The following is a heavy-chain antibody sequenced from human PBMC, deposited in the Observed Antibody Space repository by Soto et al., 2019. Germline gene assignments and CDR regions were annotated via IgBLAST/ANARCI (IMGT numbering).Heavy chain of an antibody. V-gene: IGHV3-30-3*01. CDR2: ISYDGSNK. CDR3: ARPLWRDDYNWGYFDL. J-gene: IGHJ2*01. D-gene: IGHD4-4*01. Sequence: QVQLVESGGGVVQPGRSLRLSCAASGFTFRSYAMHWARQAPGKGLEWVAVISYDGSNKYYADSVKGRFTISRDNSKNTLYLQMNSLRAEDTAVYYCARPLWRDDYNWGYFDLWGRGTLVTVSS. CDR1: GFTFRSYA.